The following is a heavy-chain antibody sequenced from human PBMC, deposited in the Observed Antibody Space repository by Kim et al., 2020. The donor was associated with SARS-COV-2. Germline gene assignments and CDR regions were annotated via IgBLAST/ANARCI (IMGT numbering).Heavy chain of an antibody. J-gene: IGHJ3*02. CDR2: VSSDGSNQ. Sequence: GGSLRLSCSASGFTFSSYSMFWVRQAPGKGLEWLATVSSDGSNQVYADSVKGRFTVSRDNSKNTVYLQMNSLRADDTGVYYCSKDGFGTDNYAEAFDIWGQGTMVTVSS. V-gene: IGHV3-30*18. D-gene: IGHD3-16*01. CDR1: GFTFSSYS. CDR3: SKDGFGTDNYAEAFDI.